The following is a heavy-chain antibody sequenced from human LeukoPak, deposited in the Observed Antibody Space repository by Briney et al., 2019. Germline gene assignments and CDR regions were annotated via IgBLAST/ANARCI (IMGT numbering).Heavy chain of an antibody. V-gene: IGHV3-23*01. J-gene: IGHJ4*02. D-gene: IGHD4-17*01. CDR1: GFTFSNYA. Sequence: GGSLRLSCAASGFTFSNYAMGWVRQAPGKGLQWVSTISGSGGSTYYADSVKGRFTISRDNSKNTLYLQMNSLRAEDTAIYYCAKYGDYWGDYWGQGTLVTVSS. CDR3: AKYGDYWGDY. CDR2: ISGSGGST.